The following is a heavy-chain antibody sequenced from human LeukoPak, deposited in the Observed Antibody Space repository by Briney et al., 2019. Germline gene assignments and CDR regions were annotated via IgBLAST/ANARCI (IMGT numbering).Heavy chain of an antibody. V-gene: IGHV1-69*05. CDR2: LIPIFGTA. J-gene: IGHJ4*02. CDR1: GATFTSNA. CDR3: ARVWRTDNSYGEDY. D-gene: IGHD5-18*01. Sequence: ASLKVSSKASGATFTSNAIGWVRRCPGQGLERVVGLIPIFGTAKSTQKFQARVRITTNESTSTAYKVLSNLSSEDPAVYYCARVWRTDNSYGEDYWGQGTLVTVSS.